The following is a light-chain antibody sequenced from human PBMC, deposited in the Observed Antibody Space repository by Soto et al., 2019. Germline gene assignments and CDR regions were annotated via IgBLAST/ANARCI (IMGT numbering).Light chain of an antibody. Sequence: EIVLTQSPATLSLSPGERATLSCRASQSVSTYLAWYQQKPGQAPRLFIYDASNRATGIPDRFSGGGSGTDFTLTISRLEPEDFAVYYCQQFSSYPLTLGGGTKVDIK. CDR3: QQFSSYPLT. CDR2: DAS. V-gene: IGKV3-11*01. CDR1: QSVSTY. J-gene: IGKJ4*01.